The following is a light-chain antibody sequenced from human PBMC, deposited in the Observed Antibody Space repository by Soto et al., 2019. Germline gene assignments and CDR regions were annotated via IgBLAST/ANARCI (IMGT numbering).Light chain of an antibody. Sequence: QSALTQPASVSGSPGQAITISCSGTSSDVGAFNYVSWYQQHPGKAPKLMIYDVSNRPSGVSNRFSGSKSGNTASLTISGRRAEDEADYYCNSYTSNNTYVFGTGTKLTVL. V-gene: IGLV2-14*03. CDR1: SSDVGAFNY. CDR2: DVS. J-gene: IGLJ1*01. CDR3: NSYTSNNTYV.